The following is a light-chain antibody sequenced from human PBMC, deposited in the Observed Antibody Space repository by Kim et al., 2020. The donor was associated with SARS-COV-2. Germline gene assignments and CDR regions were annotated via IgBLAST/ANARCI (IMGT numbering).Light chain of an antibody. CDR2: EVT. Sequence: GQSVTIPCTGTSSDVGCYNYVSWYQHHPGKAPKLMIYEVTKRPSGVPDRFSGSKSGNTASLTVSGLQAEDEADYYCGSYVGNNNFVFGTGTKVTVL. CDR1: SSDVGCYNY. J-gene: IGLJ1*01. CDR3: GSYVGNNNFV. V-gene: IGLV2-8*01.